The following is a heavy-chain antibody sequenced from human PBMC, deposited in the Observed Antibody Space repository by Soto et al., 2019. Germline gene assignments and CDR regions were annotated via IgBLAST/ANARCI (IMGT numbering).Heavy chain of an antibody. Sequence: EVQLLESGGGLVQPGGSLRLSCAASAFTFTNDAMSWVRQAPGKGLEWVSSISGSGGSTYYADSVQGRFTISRDNSNNTLYLQMDSLRAEDTAVYFCAKRGHSTSWYLFDPWGQGTQVTVSS. CDR3: AKRGHSTSWYLFDP. CDR2: ISGSGGST. D-gene: IGHD6-13*01. J-gene: IGHJ5*02. CDR1: AFTFTNDA. V-gene: IGHV3-23*01.